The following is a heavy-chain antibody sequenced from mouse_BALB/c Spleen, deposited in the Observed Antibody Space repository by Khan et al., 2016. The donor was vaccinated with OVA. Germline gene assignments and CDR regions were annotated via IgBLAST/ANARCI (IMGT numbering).Heavy chain of an antibody. CDR1: GYSITTDYA. V-gene: IGHV3-2*02. D-gene: IGHD2-3*01. CDR2: ISYSGST. J-gene: IGHJ4*01. Sequence: EVQLQESGPGLVKPSQSLSLTCTVTGYSITTDYAWNWIRQLPGNKLEWLGYISYSGSTNYNPSLKSRISITRDTSKNPFFLQLNSVTTEDTATYYCARDGSRYNYAMDYWGQGTSVTVSS. CDR3: ARDGSRYNYAMDY.